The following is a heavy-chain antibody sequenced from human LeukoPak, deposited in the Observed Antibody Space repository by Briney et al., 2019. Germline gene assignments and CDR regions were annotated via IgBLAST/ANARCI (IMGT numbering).Heavy chain of an antibody. D-gene: IGHD3-22*01. Sequence: SVKVSCKASGGTFSSYAISWVRQAPGQGLEWMGGIIPIFGTANYAQKFQGRVTITADESTSTAYMELSSLRSEDTAVYYCASPVERVVASGPYYYYGVDVWGQGTTVTVSS. CDR1: GGTFSSYA. CDR3: ASPVERVVASGPYYYYGVDV. CDR2: IIPIFGTA. J-gene: IGHJ6*02. V-gene: IGHV1-69*13.